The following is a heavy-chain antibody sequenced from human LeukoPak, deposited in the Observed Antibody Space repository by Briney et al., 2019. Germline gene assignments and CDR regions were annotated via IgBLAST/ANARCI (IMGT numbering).Heavy chain of an antibody. J-gene: IGHJ4*02. CDR2: IYPGDSDT. CDR1: GYNFATYW. V-gene: IGHV5-51*01. Sequence: GESLKISCKGFGYNFATYWIAWARQMPGQGLEWMGIIYPGDSDTRYSPSFQGQVTISADKSISTAYLQWSSLKASDTAMYYCARPYYYDSSGYSHWGQGTLVTVSS. CDR3: ARPYYYDSSGYSH. D-gene: IGHD3-22*01.